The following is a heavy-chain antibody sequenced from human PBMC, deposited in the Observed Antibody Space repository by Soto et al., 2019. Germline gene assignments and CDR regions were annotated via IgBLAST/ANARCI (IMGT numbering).Heavy chain of an antibody. Sequence: AGGSLRLSCAASGFTFSSYSMNWVRQAPGKGLEWVSSISSSSSYIYYADSVKGRFTISRDNAKNSLYLQMNSLRAEDTAVYYCARDRWSGYDQMAPFDYWGQGTLVTVSS. CDR2: ISSSSSYI. J-gene: IGHJ4*02. CDR3: ARDRWSGYDQMAPFDY. D-gene: IGHD5-12*01. V-gene: IGHV3-21*01. CDR1: GFTFSSYS.